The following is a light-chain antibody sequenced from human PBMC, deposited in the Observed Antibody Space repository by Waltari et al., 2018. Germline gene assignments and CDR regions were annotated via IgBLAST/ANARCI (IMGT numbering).Light chain of an antibody. V-gene: IGLV2-23*02. CDR2: EVS. J-gene: IGLJ1*01. CDR3: SSYAGSGTYI. CDR1: NSDIGYYNA. Sequence: QAAPTPSPSVSGSSGQSVTISCIGTNSDIGYYNAVSWYQHHPGKAPKLIIYEVSKRPSGVSDVFSGSKSGNTASLTISGLQAEDEADYYCSSYAGSGTYIFGSGTRLTVL.